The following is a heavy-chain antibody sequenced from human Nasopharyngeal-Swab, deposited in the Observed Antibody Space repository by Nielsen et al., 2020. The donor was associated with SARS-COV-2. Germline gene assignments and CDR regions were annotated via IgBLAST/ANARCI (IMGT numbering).Heavy chain of an antibody. CDR2: ISSSSSYI. CDR3: AKKYGDYVSGAFDI. Sequence: GESLKISCAASGFTFSSYSMSWVRQAPGKGLEWVSAISSSSSYIYYADSVKGRFTISRDNSKNTLYLQMNSLRAEDTVVYYCAKKYGDYVSGAFDIWGQGTMVTVSS. J-gene: IGHJ3*02. V-gene: IGHV3-21*01. CDR1: GFTFSSYS. D-gene: IGHD4-17*01.